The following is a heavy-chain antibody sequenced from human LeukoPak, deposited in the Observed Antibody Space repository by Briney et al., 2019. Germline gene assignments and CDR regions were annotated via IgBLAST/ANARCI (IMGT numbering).Heavy chain of an antibody. V-gene: IGHV1-2*02. CDR3: AREVVVPAAIGNWFDP. Sequence: GASVKVSCKASGYTFTGYYMHWVRQAPGQGLEWMGWINPNSGGTNYAQKFQGRVTMTRDTSISTAYMELSRLRSDDTAVYYCAREVVVPAAIGNWFDPWGQGTLVTVSS. CDR1: GYTFTGYY. CDR2: INPNSGGT. J-gene: IGHJ5*02. D-gene: IGHD2-2*02.